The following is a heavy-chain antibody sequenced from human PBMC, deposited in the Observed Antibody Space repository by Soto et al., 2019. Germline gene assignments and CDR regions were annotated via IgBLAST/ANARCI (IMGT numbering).Heavy chain of an antibody. Sequence: GGSLRLSCAASGFTFSSYGMHWVRQAPGKGLEWVAVIWYDGSNKYYADSVKGRFTISRDNSKNTLYLQMNSLRAEDTAVYYCARKWGSGYYYGMDVWGQGTTVTVSS. V-gene: IGHV3-33*01. CDR3: ARKWGSGYYYGMDV. D-gene: IGHD7-27*01. CDR2: IWYDGSNK. J-gene: IGHJ6*02. CDR1: GFTFSSYG.